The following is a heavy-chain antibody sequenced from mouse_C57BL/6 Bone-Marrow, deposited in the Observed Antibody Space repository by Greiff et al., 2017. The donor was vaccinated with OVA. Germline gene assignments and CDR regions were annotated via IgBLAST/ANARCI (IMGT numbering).Heavy chain of an antibody. CDR1: GYTFTSYW. CDR3: ARRVYDGLYYFDY. Sequence: QVQLQQPGAELVKPGASVKLSCKASGYTFTSYWMHWVKQRPGQGLEWIGMIHPNSGSTNYNEKFKSKATLTVDKSSSTAYMQLSSLTSEDSAVYYCARRVYDGLYYFDYWGQGTTLTVSS. J-gene: IGHJ2*01. CDR2: IHPNSGST. D-gene: IGHD2-3*01. V-gene: IGHV1-64*01.